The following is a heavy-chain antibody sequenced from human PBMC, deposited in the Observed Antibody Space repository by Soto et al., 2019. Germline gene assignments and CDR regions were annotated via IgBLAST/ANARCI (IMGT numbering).Heavy chain of an antibody. Sequence: EVQLLESGGGLVQPGGSLRLSCAASGFTFSSYAMSWVRQAPGQGLEWVSAISGSGGSTYYADSVKGRFTISRDNSKNSLYLQMNSLRAEDTAVYYCAKYIGCPCYYYYYGMDVWGQGTTVPDSS. CDR1: GFTFSSYA. CDR3: AKYIGCPCYYYYYGMDV. J-gene: IGHJ6*02. CDR2: ISGSGGST. D-gene: IGHD2-15*01. V-gene: IGHV3-23*01.